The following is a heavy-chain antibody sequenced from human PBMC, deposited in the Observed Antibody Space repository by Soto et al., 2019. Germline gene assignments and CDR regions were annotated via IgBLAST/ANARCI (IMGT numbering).Heavy chain of an antibody. CDR1: GFSFSSYE. CDR2: IGGSGGTK. CDR3: ARDRGGDVGQFLFPDRFDL. D-gene: IGHD3-10*01. Sequence: LRLSCAASGFSFSSYEMNWVRQAPGKGLEWISYIGGSGGTKYSADSVKGRFIISRDNAQNSLYLQMNSLRVEDTGVYYCARDRGGDVGQFLFPDRFDLWGQGTMVTVSS. J-gene: IGHJ3*01. V-gene: IGHV3-48*03.